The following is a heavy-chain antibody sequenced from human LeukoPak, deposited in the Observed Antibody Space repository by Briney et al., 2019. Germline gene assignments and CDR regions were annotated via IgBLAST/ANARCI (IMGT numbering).Heavy chain of an antibody. CDR2: ISSGSSTI. D-gene: IGHD6-13*01. J-gene: IGHJ4*02. CDR1: GFTFSSYS. Sequence: GGSLRLSRAASGFTFSSYSMNWVRQAPGKGLEWISYISSGSSTIYYADSVKGRFTISRDNAKNSLYLQMNSLRAEDTAVYYCAKGGSSWSEIDYWGQGTLVTVSS. V-gene: IGHV3-48*01. CDR3: AKGGSSWSEIDY.